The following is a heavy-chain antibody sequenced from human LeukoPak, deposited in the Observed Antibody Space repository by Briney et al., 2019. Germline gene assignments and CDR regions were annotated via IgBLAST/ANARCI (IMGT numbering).Heavy chain of an antibody. CDR1: GYTFTSYY. D-gene: IGHD4-23*01. V-gene: IGHV1-46*01. J-gene: IGHJ4*02. Sequence: ASVKVSCKASGYTFTSYYMHWVRQAPGQGLEWMGIINPSGGSTSYAQKFQGRVTMTRDMSTSTVYMELRSLRSDDTAVYYCARGRLYGGYFDYWGQGTLVTVSS. CDR3: ARGRLYGGYFDY. CDR2: INPSGGST.